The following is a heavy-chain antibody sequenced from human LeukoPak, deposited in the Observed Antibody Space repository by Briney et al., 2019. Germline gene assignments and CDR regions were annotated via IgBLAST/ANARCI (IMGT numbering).Heavy chain of an antibody. D-gene: IGHD3-16*01. CDR1: GGSFSGYY. CDR3: ARGLLGTD. Sequence: SETLSLTCAVYGGSFSGYYWSWIRQPPGKGLEWIGEINHSGSTNYNPSLKSRVTISVDTSKNQFSLKLSSVTAADTAVYYCARGLLGTDWGQGTLVTVSS. CDR2: INHSGST. V-gene: IGHV4-34*01. J-gene: IGHJ4*02.